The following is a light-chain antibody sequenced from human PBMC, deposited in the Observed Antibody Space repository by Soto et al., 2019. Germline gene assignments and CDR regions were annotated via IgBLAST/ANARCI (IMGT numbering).Light chain of an antibody. CDR3: SSYTSSRAYV. CDR2: EVS. J-gene: IGLJ1*01. V-gene: IGLV2-14*01. CDR1: SSDVGGYNY. Sequence: QSALTQPASVSGCPGQSITISCTGTSSDVGGYNYVSWYQQQSGKAPKLMIHEVSNRPSGVSNRFSGSKSGNTASLTISGLQAEDEADYYCSSYTSSRAYVFGIGTKVTVL.